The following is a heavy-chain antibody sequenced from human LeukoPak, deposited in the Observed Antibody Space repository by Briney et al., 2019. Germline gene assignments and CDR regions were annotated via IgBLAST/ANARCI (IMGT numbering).Heavy chain of an antibody. D-gene: IGHD3-3*01. V-gene: IGHV3-20*04. Sequence: GGSLRLSCAASGFTFDDYGVSWVRQAPGKGLEWVSGINWNGGSTGYADSVKGRFTISRDNAKNSLYLQMNSLRAEDTALYYWGNFYLTSHPFDYWAREPRFTVSS. CDR1: GFTFDDYG. CDR3: GNFYLTSHPFDY. CDR2: INWNGGST. J-gene: IGHJ4*02.